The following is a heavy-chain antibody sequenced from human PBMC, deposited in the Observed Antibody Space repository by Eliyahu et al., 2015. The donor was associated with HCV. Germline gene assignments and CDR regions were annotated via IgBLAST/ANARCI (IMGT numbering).Heavy chain of an antibody. J-gene: IGHJ6*02. Sequence: EVQLVQSGAEVKKPGESLKISCKGSGYSFTNFWIGWVRQMPGKGLGWMGIINPGDSDTRYSPSFRGQVTISADKSISTAFLQWSSLKASDTAMYYCARRGVTLQSTYYYAMDVWGQGTTVTVSS. CDR3: ARRGVTLQSTYYYAMDV. CDR2: INPGDSDT. D-gene: IGHD2-21*02. V-gene: IGHV5-51*01. CDR1: GYSFTNFW.